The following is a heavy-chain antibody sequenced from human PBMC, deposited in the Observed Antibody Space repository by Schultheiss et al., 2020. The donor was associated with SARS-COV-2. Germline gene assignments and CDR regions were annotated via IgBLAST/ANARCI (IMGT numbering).Heavy chain of an antibody. D-gene: IGHD2-8*01. CDR2: ISYDGSNK. Sequence: GESLKISCTASGFTFSDYYMSWIRQAPGKGLEWVAVISYDGSNKYYADSVKGRFTISRDNSKNTLYLQMNSLRAEDTAVYYCARDTYRANGVSPDYWGQGTLVTVSS. CDR1: GFTFSDYY. J-gene: IGHJ4*02. V-gene: IGHV3-30*19. CDR3: ARDTYRANGVSPDY.